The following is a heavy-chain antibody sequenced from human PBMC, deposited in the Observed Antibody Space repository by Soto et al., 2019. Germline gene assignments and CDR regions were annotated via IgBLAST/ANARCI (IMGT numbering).Heavy chain of an antibody. CDR1: GFTFSSYA. V-gene: IGHV3-30-3*01. CDR3: ARVLGYCSGGSCYSLYYYYGMDV. Sequence: GGSLRLSCAASGFTFSSYAMHWVRQAPGKGLEWVAVISYDGSNKYYADSVKGRFTISRDNSKNTLYLQMNSLRAEDTAVYYCARVLGYCSGGSCYSLYYYYGMDVWGQGTTVTVSS. D-gene: IGHD2-15*01. CDR2: ISYDGSNK. J-gene: IGHJ6*02.